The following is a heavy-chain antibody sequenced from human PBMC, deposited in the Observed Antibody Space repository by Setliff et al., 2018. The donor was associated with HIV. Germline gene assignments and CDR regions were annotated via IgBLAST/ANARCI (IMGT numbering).Heavy chain of an antibody. Sequence: GGSLRLSCAASGFTFSSYGMHWVRQAPGKGLEWMSVIWHDGSEKKYTDSVKGRFIISRDNSKNTVYLQMNNLRDEDTAVYYCARDGGRYGTFDYWGQGTPVTVSS. CDR3: ARDGGRYGTFDY. CDR1: GFTFSSYG. V-gene: IGHV3-33*01. J-gene: IGHJ4*02. CDR2: IWHDGSEK. D-gene: IGHD5-18*01.